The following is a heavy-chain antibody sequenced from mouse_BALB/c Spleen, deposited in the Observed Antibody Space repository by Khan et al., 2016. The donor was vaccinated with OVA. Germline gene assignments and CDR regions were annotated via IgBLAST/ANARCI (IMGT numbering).Heavy chain of an antibody. CDR1: GFSLTSSG. CDR2: ICAGGST. V-gene: IGHV2-9*02. J-gene: IGHJ2*01. Sequence: QMQLEESGPGLVAPSPSLSITCTASGFSLTSSGVPWVRQPPGKGLEWLGVICAGGSTTYNSALMSSLSISNDNSKSQVFLKMNSVQAEETTMYYCARLEDIWGQGTTLTGSS. CDR3: ARLEDI.